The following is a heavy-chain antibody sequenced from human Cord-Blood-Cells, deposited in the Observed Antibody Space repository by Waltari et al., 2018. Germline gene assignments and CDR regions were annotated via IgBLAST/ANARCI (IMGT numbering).Heavy chain of an antibody. CDR2: ISYDGSNK. CDR3: AREPYSSSWYSDY. Sequence: QVQLVESGGGVVQPGRSLRLSCAASGLTFSSYAMHWVRQAPGQGLWWVAFISYDGSNKYSADSVKGRFTISRDNSKNTLYLQMNSLRAEDTAVYYCAREPYSSSWYSDYWGQGTLVTVSS. D-gene: IGHD6-13*01. V-gene: IGHV3-30-3*01. CDR1: GLTFSSYA. J-gene: IGHJ4*02.